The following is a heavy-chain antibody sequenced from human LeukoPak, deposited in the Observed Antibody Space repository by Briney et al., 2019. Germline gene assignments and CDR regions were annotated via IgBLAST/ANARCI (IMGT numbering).Heavy chain of an antibody. D-gene: IGHD6-13*01. V-gene: IGHV4-34*01. CDR1: GGSFSGYY. CDR2: INHSGST. J-gene: IGHJ4*02. CDR3: ARRSSWYPPYIDY. Sequence: SETLSLTCAVYGGSFSGYYWSWIRQPPGKGLEWIGEINHSGSTNYNPSLKSRVTISVDTSKNQFSLKLSSVTAADTAVYYCARRSSWYPPYIDYWGQGTLVTVSS.